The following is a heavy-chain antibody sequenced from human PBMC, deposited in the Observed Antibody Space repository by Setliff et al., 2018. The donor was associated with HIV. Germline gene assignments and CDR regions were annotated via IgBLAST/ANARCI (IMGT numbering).Heavy chain of an antibody. CDR1: GYTFTGYY. CDR2: INPNSGGT. Sequence: GASVKVSCKASGYTFTGYYMHWVRQAPGQGLEWMGWINPNSGGTNYAQKVQGWVTMTRDTSISTAYMELSRLRSDDTAVYYCARGAWIQLWNGDFDIWGQGTMVTVSS. D-gene: IGHD5-18*01. CDR3: ARGAWIQLWNGDFDI. J-gene: IGHJ3*02. V-gene: IGHV1-2*04.